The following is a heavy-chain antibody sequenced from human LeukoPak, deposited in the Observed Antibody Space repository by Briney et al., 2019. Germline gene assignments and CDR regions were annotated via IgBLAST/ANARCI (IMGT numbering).Heavy chain of an antibody. J-gene: IGHJ4*02. Sequence: GGSLRLSCAASGFTFSMYWMSWVRQAPGKGLEWVANIKKDGSEKYYVDSVKGRFTISRDNAKNSLYPQMNSLRAEDTAMYYCGRDSPYSARGQPTDYWGQGTLVTVSS. D-gene: IGHD6-6*01. CDR3: GRDSPYSARGQPTDY. CDR2: IKKDGSEK. V-gene: IGHV3-7*01. CDR1: GFTFSMYW.